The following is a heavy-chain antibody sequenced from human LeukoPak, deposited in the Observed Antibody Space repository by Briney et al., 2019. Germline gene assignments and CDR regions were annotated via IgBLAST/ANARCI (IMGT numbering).Heavy chain of an antibody. CDR2: ISYDGSNK. Sequence: GSLRLSCAASGFTFSSYAMHWVRQAPGKGLEWVAVISYDGSNKYYADSVKGRFTISRDNSKNTLYLQMNSLRAEDTAVYYCARVYYYGEQTDYWGQGTLVTVSS. J-gene: IGHJ4*02. V-gene: IGHV3-30*14. CDR1: GFTFSSYA. D-gene: IGHD3-10*01. CDR3: ARVYYYGEQTDY.